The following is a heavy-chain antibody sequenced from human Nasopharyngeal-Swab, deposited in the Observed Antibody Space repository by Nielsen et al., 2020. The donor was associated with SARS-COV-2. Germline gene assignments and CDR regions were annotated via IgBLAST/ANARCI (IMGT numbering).Heavy chain of an antibody. V-gene: IGHV1-18*01. CDR1: GGILSRYS. J-gene: IGHJ4*02. D-gene: IGHD3-3*01. CDR2: IGAYNGNT. CDR3: ARHGVAEDY. Sequence: ASVKVSCKASGGILSRYSISWVRQARGQGLEWMGWIGAYNGNTNYAQKSQDRVTMTTDTSSTVYMELRSLRSDDTAVYYCARHGVAEDYWGQGTLVTVSS.